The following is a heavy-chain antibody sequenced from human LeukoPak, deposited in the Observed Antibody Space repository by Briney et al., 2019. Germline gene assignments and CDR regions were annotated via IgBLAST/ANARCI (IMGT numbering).Heavy chain of an antibody. CDR2: ISGSGSST. J-gene: IGHJ4*02. Sequence: GGSLRLSCAASGFTFSNFAMSWVRQAPGKGLGWVSAISGSGSSTYYADSVKGRFTISRDNPKNTLYLQMNSLRAEDTAVYYCAKDVRGYDRLIDQWGQGILVTVS. CDR1: GFTFSNFA. CDR3: AKDVRGYDRLIDQ. D-gene: IGHD5-12*01. V-gene: IGHV3-23*01.